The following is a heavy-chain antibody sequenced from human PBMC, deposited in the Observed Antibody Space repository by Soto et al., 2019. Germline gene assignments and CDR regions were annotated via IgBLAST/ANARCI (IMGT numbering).Heavy chain of an antibody. V-gene: IGHV1-18*01. CDR3: ARDAGATNFGVAGI. D-gene: IGHD3-3*01. J-gene: IGHJ3*02. CDR1: GYSFASYG. Sequence: AASVKVSCKASGYSFASYGISWVRQTPGQGLEWMGWINTYIGNTNYAQNLQGRVTMTTDTSTSTAYMEMRSLTSDDTAVYYCARDAGATNFGVAGIWGQGTMVTVSS. CDR2: INTYIGNT.